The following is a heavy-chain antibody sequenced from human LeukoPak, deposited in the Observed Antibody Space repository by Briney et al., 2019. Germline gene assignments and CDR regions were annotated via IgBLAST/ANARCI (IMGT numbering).Heavy chain of an antibody. CDR2: INPSGGST. CDR1: GYTFTSYY. V-gene: IGHV1-46*01. CDR3: ARRMAVAGTTLGFDY. D-gene: IGHD6-19*01. J-gene: IGHJ4*02. Sequence: GASVKVSRKASGYTFTSYYMHWVRQAPGQGLEWMGIINPSGGSTSYAQKFQGRVTMTRDTSTSTVYMEPSSLRSEDTAVYYCARRMAVAGTTLGFDYWGQGTLVTVSS.